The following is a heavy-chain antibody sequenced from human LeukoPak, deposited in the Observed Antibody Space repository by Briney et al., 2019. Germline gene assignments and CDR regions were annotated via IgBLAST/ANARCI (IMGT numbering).Heavy chain of an antibody. J-gene: IGHJ2*01. CDR3: ARAKQQLVTGWYFDL. CDR2: IYTSGST. CDR1: GGSISSGSYY. D-gene: IGHD6-13*01. V-gene: IGHV4-61*02. Sequence: SETLSLTCTVSGGSISSGSYYWSWIRQPAGKGLEWIGRIYTSGSTNYNPSLKSRVTISVDTSKNQFSLKLSSVTAADTAVYYCARAKQQLVTGWYFDLWGRGTLVTVSS.